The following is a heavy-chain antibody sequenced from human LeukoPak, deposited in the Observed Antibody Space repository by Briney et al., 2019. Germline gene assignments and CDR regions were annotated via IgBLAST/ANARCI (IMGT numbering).Heavy chain of an antibody. CDR2: IYSSGST. J-gene: IGHJ4*02. CDR1: GGSISSSSYY. CDR3: ARGHVWGTYRPTHFDY. D-gene: IGHD3-16*02. Sequence: SETLSLTCTVSGGSISSSSYYWGWIRQPPGKGLEWIGRIYSSGSTNYNPSLKSRVAISVDTSKNQFSLKLNSVTAADTAVYYCARGHVWGTYRPTHFDYWGQGTLVTVSS. V-gene: IGHV4-39*07.